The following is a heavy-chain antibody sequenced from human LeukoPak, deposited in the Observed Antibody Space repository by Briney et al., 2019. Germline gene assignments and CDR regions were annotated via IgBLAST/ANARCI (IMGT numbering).Heavy chain of an antibody. CDR3: AREPTRNCSSTSCFADY. J-gene: IGHJ4*02. D-gene: IGHD2-2*01. CDR2: IIPMFGTA. CDR1: GGTFVTYA. V-gene: IGHV1-69*13. Sequence: SVKVSCNPSGGTFVTYAISWGRQAPGQGLEWMGGIIPMFGTANYAQKFQGRVTTTADESTGTAYMELSSLRTDDTAVYYCAREPTRNCSSTSCFADYWGQGTLVTVSS.